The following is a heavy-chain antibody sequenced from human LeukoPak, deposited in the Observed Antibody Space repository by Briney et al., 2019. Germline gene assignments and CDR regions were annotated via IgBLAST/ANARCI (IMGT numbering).Heavy chain of an antibody. CDR1: GYTFTGYY. Sequence: GASVKVSCKASGYTFTGYYMHWVRQAPGQGLAWMGIINPSGGSTNYAQKFQGRVTMTRDTSTSTVYMELSSLRSEDTAVYYCARAVLLYGDYTPYGMDVWGQGTTVTVSS. CDR3: ARAVLLYGDYTPYGMDV. CDR2: INPSGGST. D-gene: IGHD4-17*01. J-gene: IGHJ6*02. V-gene: IGHV1-46*01.